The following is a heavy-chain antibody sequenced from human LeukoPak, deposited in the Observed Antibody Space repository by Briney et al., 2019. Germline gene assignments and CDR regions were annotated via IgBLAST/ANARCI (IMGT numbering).Heavy chain of an antibody. CDR1: GFTFSDYY. V-gene: IGHV3-11*04. CDR2: ISSSGSTI. Sequence: GGSLRLSCAASGFTFSDYYMSWIRQAPGKGLEWVSYISSSGSTIYYADSVKGRFTISRGNAKNSLYLQMNSLRAEDTAVYYCARVREADYSNYYYYMDVWGKGTTVTVSS. J-gene: IGHJ6*03. D-gene: IGHD4-11*01. CDR3: ARVREADYSNYYYYMDV.